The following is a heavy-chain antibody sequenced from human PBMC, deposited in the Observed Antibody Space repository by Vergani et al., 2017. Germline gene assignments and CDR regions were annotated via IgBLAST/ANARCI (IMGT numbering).Heavy chain of an antibody. V-gene: IGHV4-59*01. Sequence: QVQLQESGPGLVKPSETLSLTCTVSGGSISSYYWSWIRQPPGKGMECFRYIYYSGSTNYNPYLQRPVTMSVYTSKTLFSLKLSSVPAADTAVYYWARVDIFTGYSEYYIYYWGQGTLVSVSS. D-gene: IGHD3-9*01. CDR2: IYYSGST. J-gene: IGHJ4*02. CDR1: GGSISSYY. CDR3: ARVDIFTGYSEYYIYY.